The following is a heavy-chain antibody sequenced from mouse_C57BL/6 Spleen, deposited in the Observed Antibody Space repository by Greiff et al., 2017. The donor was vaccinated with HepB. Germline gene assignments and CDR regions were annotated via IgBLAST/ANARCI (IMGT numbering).Heavy chain of an antibody. CDR1: GYTFTSYW. J-gene: IGHJ2*01. CDR3: AITTVVAFDY. Sequence: QQSCKASGYTFTSYWMHWVKQRPGQGLEWFGEIDPSDSYTNYNQKFKGKSTLTVDKSSSTAYMQLSSLTSEDSAVYYCAITTVVAFDYWGQGTTLTVSS. D-gene: IGHD1-1*01. V-gene: IGHV1-69*01. CDR2: IDPSDSYT.